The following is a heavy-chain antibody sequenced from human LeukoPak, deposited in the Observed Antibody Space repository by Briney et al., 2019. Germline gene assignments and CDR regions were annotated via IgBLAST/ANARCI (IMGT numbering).Heavy chain of an antibody. CDR3: AKDMVGATRPTGYYGMDV. CDR1: GFTFNSYV. CDR2: IVGSGGST. J-gene: IGHJ6*02. Sequence: GGSLRLSCAASGFTFNSYVMNWVRQAPGEGLEWVSAIVGSGGSTYSADSVKGRFTISRDNSKNTLYLQMNSLRAEDTAVYYCAKDMVGATRPTGYYGMDVWGQGTTVTVSS. D-gene: IGHD1-26*01. V-gene: IGHV3-23*01.